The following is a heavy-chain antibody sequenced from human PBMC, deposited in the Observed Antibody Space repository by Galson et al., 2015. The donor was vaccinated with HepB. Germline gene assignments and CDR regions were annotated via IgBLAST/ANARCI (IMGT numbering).Heavy chain of an antibody. Sequence: SLRLSCAASGFTFSTYWIHWVRQAPGKGLVWVSRINSDGSGTTYADSVKGRFTISRDNAKNTLYLQMNSLRAEDTAVYYCARDTTYYDSSGYYLWGYIDLWGRGTLVTVSS. CDR3: ARDTTYYDSSGYYLWGYIDL. V-gene: IGHV3-74*01. CDR1: GFTFSTYW. D-gene: IGHD3-22*01. J-gene: IGHJ2*01. CDR2: INSDGSGT.